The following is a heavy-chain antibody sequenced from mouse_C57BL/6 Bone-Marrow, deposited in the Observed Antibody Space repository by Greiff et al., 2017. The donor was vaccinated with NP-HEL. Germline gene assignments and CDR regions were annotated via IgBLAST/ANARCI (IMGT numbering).Heavy chain of an antibody. Sequence: QVQLQQSGAELVRPGTSVKVSCKASGYAFTNYLIEWVKQRPGQGLEWIGVINPGSGGTNYNEKFKGKATLTADKSSSTAYMQLSSLTSEDSAVYFGARRWLPYWYFDVWGTGTTVTVSS. V-gene: IGHV1-54*01. D-gene: IGHD2-3*01. CDR3: ARRWLPYWYFDV. CDR1: GYAFTNYL. CDR2: INPGSGGT. J-gene: IGHJ1*03.